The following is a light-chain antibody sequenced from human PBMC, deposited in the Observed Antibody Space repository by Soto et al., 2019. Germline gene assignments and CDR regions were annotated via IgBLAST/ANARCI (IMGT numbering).Light chain of an antibody. J-gene: IGKJ1*01. CDR1: QSISSW. CDR2: KAS. Sequence: DIQMTQSPSTLSASVGDRVTITCRASQSISSWLAWYQQKQGKAPKLLIYKASSLESGVPSRFSGSGAGTEFTLTISSLKPDDFATYYCEQYNSYWTFGQGTKVEIK. V-gene: IGKV1-5*03. CDR3: EQYNSYWT.